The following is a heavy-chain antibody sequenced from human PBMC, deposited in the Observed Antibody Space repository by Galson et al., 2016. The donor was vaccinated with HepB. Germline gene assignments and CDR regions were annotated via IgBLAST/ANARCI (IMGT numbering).Heavy chain of an antibody. V-gene: IGHV1-3*01. CDR1: GYTFTSYA. CDR2: INAGNGNT. Sequence: SVKVSCKASGYTFTSYAMHWVRQAPGQRLEWMGWINAGNGNTKYSQKFQGRVTIIRDTSASTAYMELSSLRSEDTAVYYCARDFSGYSSSCYLFEAFDYWGQGTLTTVSA. D-gene: IGHD6-13*01. CDR3: ARDFSGYSSSCYLFEAFDY. J-gene: IGHJ4*02.